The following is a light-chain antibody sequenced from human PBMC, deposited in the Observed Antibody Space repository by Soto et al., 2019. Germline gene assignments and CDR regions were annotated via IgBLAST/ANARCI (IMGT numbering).Light chain of an antibody. CDR2: YDS. CDR1: NIGSKS. Sequence: SSELTQPPSVSVAPGKTARITCGGNNIGSKSVHWYQQKPGQAPVLVIYYDSDRPSGIPERFSGSNSGNTATLTISGVEAGDEADYYCQVWDSSSDHGVFGGGTKLTVL. CDR3: QVWDSSSDHGV. J-gene: IGLJ3*02. V-gene: IGLV3-21*04.